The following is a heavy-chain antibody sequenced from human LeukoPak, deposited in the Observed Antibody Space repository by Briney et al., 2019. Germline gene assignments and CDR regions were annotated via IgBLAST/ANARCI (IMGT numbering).Heavy chain of an antibody. V-gene: IGHV4-59*11. CDR1: GGSISSHF. J-gene: IGHJ4*02. CDR3: ARGTTASYFDY. Sequence: PSETLSLTCTVSGGSISSHFWSWIRQPPGKGLEWIGFIYYSGSTNYNPSLKSRVTISVDTSKKQFSLRLSSVTAADTAVYYCARGTTASYFDYWGQGTLVTVSS. D-gene: IGHD2/OR15-2a*01. CDR2: IYYSGST.